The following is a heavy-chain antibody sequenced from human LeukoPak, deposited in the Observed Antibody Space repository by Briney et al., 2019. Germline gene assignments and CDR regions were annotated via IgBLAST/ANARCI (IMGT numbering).Heavy chain of an antibody. CDR1: GFIFSTYG. V-gene: IGHV3-21*04. Sequence: GGSLRLSCSVSGFIFSTYGMNWVRQAPGKGLEWVSAITSGSSYIYYADSVKGRFTISRDDATNSLYLQMNSLRAEDTAVYYCAKEVDYWGQGTLVTVSS. CDR3: AKEVDY. J-gene: IGHJ4*02. CDR2: ITSGSSYI.